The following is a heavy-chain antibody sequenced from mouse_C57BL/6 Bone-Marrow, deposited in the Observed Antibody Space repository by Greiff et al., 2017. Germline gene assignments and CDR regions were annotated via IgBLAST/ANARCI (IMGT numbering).Heavy chain of an antibody. Sequence: EVQLQQSGPELVKPGASVKMSCKASGYTFTDYNMHWVKQSHGKSLEWIGYINPNNGGTSYNQKFKGKATLTVNKSSSTAYMELRSLTSEDSAVYYCARNSITTVVEGFAYWGQGTLVTVSA. CDR2: INPNNGGT. V-gene: IGHV1-22*01. CDR1: GYTFTDYN. CDR3: ARNSITTVVEGFAY. D-gene: IGHD1-1*01. J-gene: IGHJ3*01.